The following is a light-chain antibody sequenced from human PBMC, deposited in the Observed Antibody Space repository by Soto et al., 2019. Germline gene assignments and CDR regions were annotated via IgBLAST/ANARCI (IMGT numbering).Light chain of an antibody. V-gene: IGKV1D-12*01. CDR1: QDISRW. CDR2: AAS. Sequence: DVQMTQSPSSVSASVGDRVTITCRASQDISRWLAWYQQKPGQGPKLLFYAASTLQNGDPSRFSGSGSGTDFTLTINSLQPEDFATYYWHQGNNFPVTFGQGTRLEIK. CDR3: HQGNNFPVT. J-gene: IGKJ5*01.